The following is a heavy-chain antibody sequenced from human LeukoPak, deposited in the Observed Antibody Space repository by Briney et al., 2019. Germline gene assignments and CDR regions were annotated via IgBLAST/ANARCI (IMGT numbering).Heavy chain of an antibody. CDR2: IYHTGST. CDR1: GYSISSGYY. D-gene: IGHD2-21*01. J-gene: IGHJ4*02. V-gene: IGHV4-38-2*01. CDR3: ERRCGGHCYQFDY. Sequence: PSETLSLTCAVSGYSISSGYYWGWIRQPPGRGLEWIGSIYHTGSTYYNPSLKSRVIISVDTSKNQFSLKMNSVTAADTAVYYYERRCGGHCYQFDYWGQGTLLPVSS.